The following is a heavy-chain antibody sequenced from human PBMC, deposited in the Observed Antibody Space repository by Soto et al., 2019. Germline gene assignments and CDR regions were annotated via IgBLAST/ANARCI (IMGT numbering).Heavy chain of an antibody. Sequence: QVQLQESGPGLVKPSQTLSLTCTVSGGSISSSNYYWSWVRQPPGKGLEWIGYIYYSGNTYFNPYLKSRLTISVDTSKNQFSLKLSSVTAADTAVYFCASELDGYNSLVSWGQGTLVTVSS. V-gene: IGHV4-30-4*01. D-gene: IGHD5-12*01. CDR2: IYYSGNT. CDR3: ASELDGYNSLVS. CDR1: GGSISSSNYY. J-gene: IGHJ5*02.